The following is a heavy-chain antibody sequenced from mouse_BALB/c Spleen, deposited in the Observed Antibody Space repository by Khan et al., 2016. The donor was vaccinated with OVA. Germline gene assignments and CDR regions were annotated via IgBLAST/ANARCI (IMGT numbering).Heavy chain of an antibody. V-gene: IGHV1-7*01. D-gene: IGHD3-3*01. J-gene: IGHJ2*01. CDR1: GYTLTSYW. Sequence: QVQLQQSGAELAKPGASVKMSCKASGYTLTSYWMHWVKQRPGQGLEWIGYINPSTGYTEYNQKFKDKATLTADKSSSTAYMQLSSLTSEDSAVYYCARGTGFFDYWGQGTTLTVSS. CDR3: ARGTGFFDY. CDR2: INPSTGYT.